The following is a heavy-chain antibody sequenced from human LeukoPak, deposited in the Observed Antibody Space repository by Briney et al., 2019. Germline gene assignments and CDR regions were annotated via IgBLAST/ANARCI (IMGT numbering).Heavy chain of an antibody. V-gene: IGHV3-74*01. CDR3: AREDDTSFYMDV. D-gene: IGHD5/OR15-5a*01. J-gene: IGHJ6*03. CDR1: RFTFSSYW. CDR2: INNDGSST. Sequence: GGSLRLSCEVSRFTFSSYWMHWVRQAPGKRLVWVSGINNDGSSTIYADSVKGRFTVSRNNAKNTLYLQMNSLRVEDTAVYYCAREDDTSFYMDVWGKGTTVTVSS.